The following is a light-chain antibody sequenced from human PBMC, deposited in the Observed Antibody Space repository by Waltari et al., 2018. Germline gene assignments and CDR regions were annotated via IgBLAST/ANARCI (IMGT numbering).Light chain of an antibody. CDR3: SSYTSTDVV. CDR1: SSDAGGYTY. CDR2: DVS. V-gene: IGLV2-14*01. Sequence: QSALTQPASLSGPPGQSITISCPGTSSDAGGYTYASWYQQHPGKAPKLMIYDVSNRPSGVSNRFSGSKSGNTASLTISGLQAEDEADYYCSSYTSTDVVFGGGTKLTVL. J-gene: IGLJ2*01.